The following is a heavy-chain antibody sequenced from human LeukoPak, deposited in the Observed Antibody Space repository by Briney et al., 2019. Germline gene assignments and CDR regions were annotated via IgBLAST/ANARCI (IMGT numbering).Heavy chain of an antibody. CDR2: ISAGGDST. Sequence: GGSLRLSCAASGFTFRTAYMSWVRQAPGKGLEWVSGISAGGDSTRYADSVKGRVTISRDNSKNMLYLQMNSLRAEDTAVYFCANGNGQRFLEWLHEAYFDYWGQGTLVTVSS. J-gene: IGHJ4*02. CDR1: GFTFRTAY. D-gene: IGHD3-3*01. CDR3: ANGNGQRFLEWLHEAYFDY. V-gene: IGHV3-23*01.